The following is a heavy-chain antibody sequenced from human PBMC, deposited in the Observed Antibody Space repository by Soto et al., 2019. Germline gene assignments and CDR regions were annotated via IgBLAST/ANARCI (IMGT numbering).Heavy chain of an antibody. V-gene: IGHV1-69*02. CDR1: GGTFSSYT. Sequence: QVQLVQSGAEVKKPGSSVKVSCKASGGTFSSYTISWVRQAPGQGLEWMGRILPILGIANYAQKFQGRGTVTADQSTSTAYMELSSLTSEDTAVYYCTTGSGRGFFDYWGEGPLVTAPS. J-gene: IGHJ4*02. CDR3: TTGSGRGFFDY. CDR2: ILPILGIA. D-gene: IGHD3-10*01.